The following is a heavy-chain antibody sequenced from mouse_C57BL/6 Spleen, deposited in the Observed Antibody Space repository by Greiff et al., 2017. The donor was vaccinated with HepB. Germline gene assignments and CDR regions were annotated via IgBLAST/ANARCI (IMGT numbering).Heavy chain of an antibody. V-gene: IGHV3-6*01. Sequence: EVQLQQSGPGLVKPSQSLSLTCSVTGYSITSGYYWNWIRQFPGNKLEWMGYISYDGSNNYNPSLKNRISITRDTSKNKFFLKLNSVTTEDTATYYCARDGTGTAWFAYWGQGTLVTVSA. CDR2: ISYDGSN. J-gene: IGHJ3*01. CDR3: ARDGTGTAWFAY. D-gene: IGHD4-1*01. CDR1: GYSITSGYY.